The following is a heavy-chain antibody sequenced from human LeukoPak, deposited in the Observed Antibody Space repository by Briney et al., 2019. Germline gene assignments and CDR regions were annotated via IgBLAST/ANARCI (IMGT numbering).Heavy chain of an antibody. CDR3: ARENYYDSSGYFNRSQFDY. D-gene: IGHD3-22*01. CDR1: GGTFSSYA. Sequence: VASVKVSCKASGGTFSSYAISWVRQAPGQGLEWMGGIIPIFGTANYAQKLQGRVTMTTDTSTSTAYMELRSLRSDDTAVYYCARENYYDSSGYFNRSQFDYWGQGALVTVSS. J-gene: IGHJ4*02. CDR2: IIPIFGTA. V-gene: IGHV1-69*05.